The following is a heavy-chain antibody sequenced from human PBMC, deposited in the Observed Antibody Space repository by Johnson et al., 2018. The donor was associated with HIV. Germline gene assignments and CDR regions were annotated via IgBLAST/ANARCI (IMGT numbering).Heavy chain of an antibody. V-gene: IGHV3-30*02. CDR1: GFTFNTYG. CDR2: IRYDGNSK. D-gene: IGHD1-26*01. J-gene: IGHJ3*02. Sequence: QVQLVESGGGVVQPGGSLRLSCAASGFTFNTYGMDWVRQAPGKGLEWVAFIRYDGNSKYYIDSVKGRFTVSRDNSKNTLYLQMKSLRPEDTAVYYCAKESKWESRTPHALDIWGQGTMVTVSS. CDR3: AKESKWESRTPHALDI.